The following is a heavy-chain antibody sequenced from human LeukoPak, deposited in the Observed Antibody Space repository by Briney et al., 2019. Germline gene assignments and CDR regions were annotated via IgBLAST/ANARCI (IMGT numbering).Heavy chain of an antibody. J-gene: IGHJ4*02. D-gene: IGHD3-9*01. CDR2: ILGSGVTT. Sequence: GRSLRLSCAASGFTFSNYAMHWVRQAPGKGLEWVSAILGSGVTTYYADSVKGRFTVSRDNSKSTLYLQMNTLRAEDTALYYCAKWGDYDVLTGYYVPDYWGQGTLVTVSS. CDR3: AKWGDYDVLTGYYVPDY. CDR1: GFTFSNYA. V-gene: IGHV3-23*01.